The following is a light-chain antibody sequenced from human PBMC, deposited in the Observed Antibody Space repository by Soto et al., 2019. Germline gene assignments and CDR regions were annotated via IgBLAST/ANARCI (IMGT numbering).Light chain of an antibody. CDR1: SSDVGGYNY. Sequence: QSALTQPASVSGSPGQSITISCTGTSSDVGGYNYVSWYQQHPGKAPKLMIYGVSNRPSGVSNRFSGSKSGNTASLTISGLQAEDEADYYCGSYASGSSLALFGGGTKLTVL. V-gene: IGLV2-14*01. J-gene: IGLJ2*01. CDR3: GSYASGSSLAL. CDR2: GVS.